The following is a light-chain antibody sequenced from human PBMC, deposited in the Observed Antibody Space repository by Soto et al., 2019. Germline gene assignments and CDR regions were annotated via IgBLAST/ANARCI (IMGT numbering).Light chain of an antibody. CDR1: QGISSY. Sequence: DIQLTQSPSFLSASVGDRVTISCRASQGISSYLAWYQQTPGKAPKLLIYASSTLQSGVPSRFSGSGSGTEFTLTIGSLQPEDFAVYHCQQYGSTPYTFGQGTKVEIK. CDR2: ASS. J-gene: IGKJ2*01. V-gene: IGKV1-9*01. CDR3: QQYGSTPYT.